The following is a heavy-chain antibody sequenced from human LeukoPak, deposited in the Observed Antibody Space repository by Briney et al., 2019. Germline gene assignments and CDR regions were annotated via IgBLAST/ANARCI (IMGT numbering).Heavy chain of an antibody. V-gene: IGHV3-7*01. J-gene: IGHJ3*02. Sequence: PGGSLRLSCAASGFTFTKYWMSWVRQAPGKGLEWVANIKQDGSEKYYVDSVKGRLTISRDNAKNSLYLQMNSLRAEDTAIYYCARERGGSSGFDIWGQGTMVTVPS. CDR1: GFTFTKYW. D-gene: IGHD6-6*01. CDR3: ARERGGSSGFDI. CDR2: IKQDGSEK.